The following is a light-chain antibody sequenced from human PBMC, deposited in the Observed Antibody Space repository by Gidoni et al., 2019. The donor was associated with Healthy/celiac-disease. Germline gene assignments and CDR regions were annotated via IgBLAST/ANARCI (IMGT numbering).Light chain of an antibody. J-gene: IGKJ2*04. V-gene: IGKV3-20*01. Sequence: EIVLTQSPGTLSLSPGERATLSCRASQSVSSSYLAWYQQKPGQAPRLLIYGASSRATGIPDRFGGSGSGTDFTLTISRLEPEDFAVYYCQQYGSSPMCSFGQGTKLEIK. CDR3: QQYGSSPMCS. CDR1: QSVSSSY. CDR2: GAS.